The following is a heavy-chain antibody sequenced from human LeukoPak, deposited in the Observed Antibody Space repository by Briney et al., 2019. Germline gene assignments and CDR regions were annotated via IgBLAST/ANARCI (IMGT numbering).Heavy chain of an antibody. Sequence: PGGSLRLSCAASGFTFSSYGMHWVRQAPGKGLEWVAFIRYDGSNKYYADSVKGRFTISRDNSKNTLYLQMNSLRAEDTAVYYCAKDVDGYSPRDFDLWGRGTLVTVSS. V-gene: IGHV3-30*02. D-gene: IGHD5-24*01. CDR1: GFTFSSYG. CDR2: IRYDGSNK. CDR3: AKDVDGYSPRDFDL. J-gene: IGHJ2*01.